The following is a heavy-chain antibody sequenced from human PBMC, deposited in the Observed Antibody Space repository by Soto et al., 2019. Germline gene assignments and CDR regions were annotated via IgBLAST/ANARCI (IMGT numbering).Heavy chain of an antibody. V-gene: IGHV3-30-3*01. Sequence: QVQLVESGGGVVQPGRSLRLSCAASGFTFSSYAMHWVRQAPGKGLEWVAVISYDGSNKYYADSVKGRFTISRDNSKNTLYLQMNRLKAEDTAVYYCARDFSGYSYGFEWYFDLWGRGTLVTVSS. CDR1: GFTFSSYA. D-gene: IGHD5-18*01. J-gene: IGHJ2*01. CDR3: ARDFSGYSYGFEWYFDL. CDR2: ISYDGSNK.